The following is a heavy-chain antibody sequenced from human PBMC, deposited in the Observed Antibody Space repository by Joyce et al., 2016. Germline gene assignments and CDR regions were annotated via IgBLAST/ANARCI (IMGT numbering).Heavy chain of an antibody. CDR2: INCRGDT. CDR3: AARRVRVIVVITPFDY. CDR1: GGSLRDYD. V-gene: IGHV4-34*02. Sequence: QVRLEQWGAALLRPSDTLSLTCAFYGGSLRDYDWSWIRQPPGKRLEWIGEINCRGDTSYNPSLKSRVTILEDMSKNQFSLRLGRLTAADTALYYCAARRVRVIVVITPFDYWSQGTLVTVSS. D-gene: IGHD3-22*01. J-gene: IGHJ4*02.